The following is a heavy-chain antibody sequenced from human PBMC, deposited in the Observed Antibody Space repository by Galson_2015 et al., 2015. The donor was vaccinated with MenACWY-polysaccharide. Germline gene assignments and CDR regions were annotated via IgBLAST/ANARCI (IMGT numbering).Heavy chain of an antibody. V-gene: IGHV2-5*02. CDR2: IYWDDDK. J-gene: IGHJ4*02. CDR3: AHKGGSGYCFPLDY. CDR1: GFSLRTSEVG. D-gene: IGHD3-22*01. Sequence: PALVKPTQTLTLTCTFSGFSLRTSEVGVGWIRQPPGKALEWLALIYWDDDKRYSPSLKSRLTITKDTSKNQVVLTMTNMDPVDTATYYCAHKGGSGYCFPLDYWGQGTLVTVSS.